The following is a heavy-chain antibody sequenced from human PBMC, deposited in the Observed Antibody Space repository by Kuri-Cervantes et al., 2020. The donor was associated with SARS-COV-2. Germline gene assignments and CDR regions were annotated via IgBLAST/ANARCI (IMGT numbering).Heavy chain of an antibody. J-gene: IGHJ4*02. Sequence: GESLKISCAASGFTFSGSAMHWVRQASGKGLEWVGRIRSKANSYATAYAASVKGRFTISRDDSKNTAYLQMNSLKAEDTAVYYCARYCTSISCEGAIDFWGQGTLVTVSS. CDR3: ARYCTSISCEGAIDF. V-gene: IGHV3-73*01. D-gene: IGHD2-2*01. CDR1: GFTFSGSA. CDR2: IRSKANSYAT.